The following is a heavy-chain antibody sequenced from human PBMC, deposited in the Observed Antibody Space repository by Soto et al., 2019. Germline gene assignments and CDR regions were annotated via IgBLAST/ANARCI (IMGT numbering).Heavy chain of an antibody. CDR1: GFTFSSYA. J-gene: IGHJ4*02. V-gene: IGHV3-23*01. D-gene: IGHD3-16*02. Sequence: GGSRRLSYAASGFTFSSYAMRWVRQAPGKGLEWVSAISGSGGSTYYADSVKGRFTISRDNSKNTLYLQMNSLRAEDTAVYYCAKVLSSHDYVLGSYRPPVLDYCGQGTLVTVSS. CDR2: ISGSGGST. CDR3: AKVLSSHDYVLGSYRPPVLDY.